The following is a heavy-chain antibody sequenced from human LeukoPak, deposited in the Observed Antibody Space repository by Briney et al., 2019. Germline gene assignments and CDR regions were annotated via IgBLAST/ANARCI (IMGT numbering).Heavy chain of an antibody. Sequence: PSETLSLTCSVSGGSISNYYWTWIRQPPGKGLEWMGYFYYMGNTNYTPPLKSRVTISLHTSKNQLSLKLTSVTAADTAVYYCARCSRGTSVGMDVWGQGTTVTVSS. V-gene: IGHV4-59*08. J-gene: IGHJ6*02. D-gene: IGHD1-1*01. CDR3: ARCSRGTSVGMDV. CDR2: FYYMGNT. CDR1: GGSISNYY.